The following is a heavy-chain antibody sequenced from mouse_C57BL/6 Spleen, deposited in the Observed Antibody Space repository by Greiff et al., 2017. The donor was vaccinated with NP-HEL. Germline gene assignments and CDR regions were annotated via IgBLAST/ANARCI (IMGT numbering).Heavy chain of an antibody. D-gene: IGHD1-1*01. CDR1: GFTFSSYA. Sequence: EVKLVESGGGLVKPGGSLKLSCAASGFTFSSYAMSWVRQTPEKRLEWVAIISDGGSYTYYPDNVKGRFTISRDNAKNNLYLQMSHLKSEDTAMYYCAREHGSSYDYAMDYWGQGTSVTVSS. CDR3: AREHGSSYDYAMDY. J-gene: IGHJ4*01. V-gene: IGHV5-4*01. CDR2: ISDGGSYT.